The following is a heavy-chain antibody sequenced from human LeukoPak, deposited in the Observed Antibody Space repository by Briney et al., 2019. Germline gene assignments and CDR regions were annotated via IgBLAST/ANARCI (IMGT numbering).Heavy chain of an antibody. CDR2: IYHSGIT. CDR1: GYSISTGYY. J-gene: IGHJ4*02. D-gene: IGHD2-21*01. Sequence: KPSETLSLTCAVSGYSISTGYYWGWIRQSPGKGLEWIGNIYHSGITHYNPSLQGRVTLSVDTSKNQFSLNPNSVTAADTAVYYCTRFSTASSRPAYYWGQGTLVIVSS. V-gene: IGHV4-38-2*01. CDR3: TRFSTASSRPAYY.